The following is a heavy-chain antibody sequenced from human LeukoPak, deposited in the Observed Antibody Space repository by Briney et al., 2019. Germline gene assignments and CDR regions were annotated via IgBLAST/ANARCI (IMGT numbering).Heavy chain of an antibody. V-gene: IGHV3-7*01. Sequence: GGSLRLSCAASGFTFSSYWMSWVRQAPGKGLEWVANIKQDGSEKYYVDSVKGRFTISRDNAKNSLYLQMNSLRAEDTAVYYCARERIYGSGSYYNFPLYYYYYYYMDVWGKGTTVTVSS. J-gene: IGHJ6*03. CDR2: IKQDGSEK. CDR3: ARERIYGSGSYYNFPLYYYYYYYMDV. CDR1: GFTFSSYW. D-gene: IGHD3-10*01.